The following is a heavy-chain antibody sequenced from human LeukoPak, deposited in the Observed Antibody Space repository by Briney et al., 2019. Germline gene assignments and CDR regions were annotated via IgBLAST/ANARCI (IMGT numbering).Heavy chain of an antibody. D-gene: IGHD2-15*01. CDR2: ISGDSRTT. Sequence: GGSLRLPCAASGFTFTSYGMSWVRQAPGKGLECVSIISGDSRTTNYAASARGRFTISRDNSKSMLYLQMNSLKAEDTAVYYCAKFFYYSASGRSLDIWGQGTMVTVSS. J-gene: IGHJ3*02. CDR1: GFTFTSYG. CDR3: AKFFYYSASGRSLDI. V-gene: IGHV3-23*01.